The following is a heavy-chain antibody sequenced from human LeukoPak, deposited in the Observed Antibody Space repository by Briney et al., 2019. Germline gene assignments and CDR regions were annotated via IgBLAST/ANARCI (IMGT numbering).Heavy chain of an antibody. CDR2: IYYSGST. Sequence: MSSETLSLTCTVSGGSISSGGYYWSWIRQHPGKGLEWIGYIYYSGSTYYNPSLKSRVTISVDTSKNQFSLKLSSVTAADTAVYYCARSAYYDFWSGYGGALYYYMDVWGKGTTVTVSS. CDR3: ARSAYYDFWSGYGGALYYYMDV. D-gene: IGHD3-3*01. V-gene: IGHV4-31*03. CDR1: GGSISSGGYY. J-gene: IGHJ6*03.